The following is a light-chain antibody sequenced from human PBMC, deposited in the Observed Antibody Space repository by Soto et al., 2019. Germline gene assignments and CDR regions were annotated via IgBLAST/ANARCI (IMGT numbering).Light chain of an antibody. CDR2: AAS. J-gene: IGKJ3*01. V-gene: IGKV1-27*01. Sequence: DIQMTQSPSSLSAFVGDRVTITCQASQGIRNDLAWYQQKPGKVPKLLIYAASALQSGLPSRFSGSGSGTDFTLSISSMQPEYVATYYCQTYNSVPFTFGPGTKVNVK. CDR3: QTYNSVPFT. CDR1: QGIRND.